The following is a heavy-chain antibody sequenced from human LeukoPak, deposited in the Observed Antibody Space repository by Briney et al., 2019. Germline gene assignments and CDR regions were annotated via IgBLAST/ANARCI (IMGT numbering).Heavy chain of an antibody. CDR1: GYDFSDNY. CDR2: INPRSGGT. J-gene: IGHJ4*02. D-gene: IGHD3-10*01. CDR3: AREGILRMNFIRGITGFDY. Sequence: ASVKVSCKTSGYDFSDNYIHWMRQAAGQGLEWVGWINPRSGGTTFSEKFKGRVTMTRDTSISTAYMELSGLRSDDTATYYCAREGILRMNFIRGITGFDYWGRGSLVAVSS. V-gene: IGHV1-2*02.